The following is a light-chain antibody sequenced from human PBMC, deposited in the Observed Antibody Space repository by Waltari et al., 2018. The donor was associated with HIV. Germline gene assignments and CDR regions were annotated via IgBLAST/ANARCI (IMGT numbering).Light chain of an antibody. Sequence: QSALTQPPSASGSPGQPVTISCTGTNSDIGGYNYVPWYHPHPGKAPKLVISEVTKRPSGVPDRFSGSKSGTTASLTVSGLQAEDEADYYCSSYADRNGFYVVFGGGTRLTVL. J-gene: IGLJ2*01. CDR2: EVT. CDR1: NSDIGGYNY. V-gene: IGLV2-8*01. CDR3: SSYADRNGFYVV.